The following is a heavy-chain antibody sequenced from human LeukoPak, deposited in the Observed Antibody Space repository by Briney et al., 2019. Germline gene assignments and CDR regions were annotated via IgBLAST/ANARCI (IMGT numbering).Heavy chain of an antibody. J-gene: IGHJ4*02. V-gene: IGHV4-39*01. CDR3: ARWDVDTAMASDY. Sequence: SETLSLTCTVSSGSISSSSYSWGWIRQPPGKGLEWLGSIYYSGSTYYNPSLKSRVTISVDTSKNQFSLKLSSVTAADTAVYYCARWDVDTAMASDYWGQGTLVTVSS. CDR1: SGSISSSSYS. CDR2: IYYSGST. D-gene: IGHD5-18*01.